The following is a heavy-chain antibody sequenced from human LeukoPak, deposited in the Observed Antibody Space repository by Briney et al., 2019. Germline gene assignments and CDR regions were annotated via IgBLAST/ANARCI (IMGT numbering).Heavy chain of an antibody. CDR1: GFTFSSYW. V-gene: IGHV3-7*01. CDR3: ANGYYFDY. J-gene: IGHJ4*02. CDR2: IKQDGREK. D-gene: IGHD3-22*01. Sequence: PGGSLRLSCAASGFTFSSYWMSWVRQAPGKGLEWVANIKQDGREKYYVDPVKGRFTISRDNAKNTLYLQMNSLRAEDTAVYYCANGYYFDYWGQGTLVTVSS.